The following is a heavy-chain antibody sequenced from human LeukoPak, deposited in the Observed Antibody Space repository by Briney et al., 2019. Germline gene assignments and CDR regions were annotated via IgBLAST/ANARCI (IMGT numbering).Heavy chain of an antibody. CDR1: GGSISSRSHC. V-gene: IGHV4-39*01. J-gene: IGHJ3*01. CDR3: AVAGFRYYISSGLHVFDF. D-gene: IGHD3-22*01. Sequence: SETLSLTCTVSGGSISSRSHCWGWIRQPPGKGLEWIGTMFYSGSTYYNPSLKSRVAISVDTSENQFSLELNSVTAADTAVYYCAVAGFRYYISSGLHVFDFWGRGTMVPV. CDR2: MFYSGST.